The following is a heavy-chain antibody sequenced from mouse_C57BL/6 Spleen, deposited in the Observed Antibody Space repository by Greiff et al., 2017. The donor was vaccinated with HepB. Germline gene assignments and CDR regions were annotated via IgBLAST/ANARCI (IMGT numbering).Heavy chain of an antibody. J-gene: IGHJ1*03. Sequence: VQLKQTGPELVKPGASVKISCKASGYSFTGYYMNWVKQSPEKSLEWIGEINPSTGGTTYNQKFKAKATLTVDKSSSTAYMQLKSLTSEDSAVYYCARRGYYTYWYFDVWGTGTTVTVSS. D-gene: IGHD2-12*01. V-gene: IGHV1-42*01. CDR2: INPSTGGT. CDR3: ARRGYYTYWYFDV. CDR1: GYSFTGYY.